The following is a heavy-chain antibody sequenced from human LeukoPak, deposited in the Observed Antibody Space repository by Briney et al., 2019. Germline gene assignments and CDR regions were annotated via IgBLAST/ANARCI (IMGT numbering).Heavy chain of an antibody. CDR3: ARLAPDYADYWFDP. D-gene: IGHD4-17*01. V-gene: IGHV5-51*01. J-gene: IGHJ5*02. CDR2: IYPLDSIT. CDR1: GYDFSTKW. Sequence: GESLKISCQTSGYDFSTKWIGWVRQMPGKGLEWMGIIYPLDSITRYSPSFQGHVSILADTSISTAYLQWTSLKPSDTAIYYCARLAPDYADYWFDPWGQGTLVTVSS.